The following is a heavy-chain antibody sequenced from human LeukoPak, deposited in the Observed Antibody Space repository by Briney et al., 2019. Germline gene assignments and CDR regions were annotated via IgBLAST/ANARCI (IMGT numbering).Heavy chain of an antibody. V-gene: IGHV4-34*01. CDR3: TRGEAAAGTMGTKYYYYYYGMDV. J-gene: IGHJ6*02. Sequence: SETLSLTCAVYGGSFSGYYWSWIRQPPGKGLEWIGEINHSGSTNYNPSLKSRVTISVDTTKNQFSLKLSSVTAADTAVYYCTRGEAAAGTMGTKYYYYYYGMDVWGQGTTVTVSS. CDR2: INHSGST. CDR1: GGSFSGYY. D-gene: IGHD6-13*01.